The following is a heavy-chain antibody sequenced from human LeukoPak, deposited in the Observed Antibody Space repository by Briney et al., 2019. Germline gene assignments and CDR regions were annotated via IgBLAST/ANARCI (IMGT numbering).Heavy chain of an antibody. J-gene: IGHJ4*02. D-gene: IGHD2-2*01. V-gene: IGHV3-20*04. CDR1: GFTFDDYG. CDR2: INWNGGST. Sequence: PGGSLRLSCAASGFTFDDYGMSWVRQAPGKGLEWVSGINWNGGSTGYADSVKGRFTISRDNAKNSLYLQMNSLRAEDTALYYCARDRNPFVVVPAAIALDYWGQGTLVTVSS. CDR3: ARDRNPFVVVPAAIALDY.